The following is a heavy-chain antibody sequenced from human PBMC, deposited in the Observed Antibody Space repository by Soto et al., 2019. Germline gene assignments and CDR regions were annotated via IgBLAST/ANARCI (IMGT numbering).Heavy chain of an antibody. CDR2: IYYSGST. CDR1: GGSISSYY. V-gene: IGHV4-59*01. J-gene: IGHJ4*02. Sequence: PSETLSLTCTVSGGSISSYYWSWIRQPPGKGLEWIGYIYYSGSTNYNPSLKSRVTISVDTSKNQFSLKLSSVTAADTAVYYCAIDYDSSGYYHYWGQGTLVTVSS. D-gene: IGHD3-22*01. CDR3: AIDYDSSGYYHY.